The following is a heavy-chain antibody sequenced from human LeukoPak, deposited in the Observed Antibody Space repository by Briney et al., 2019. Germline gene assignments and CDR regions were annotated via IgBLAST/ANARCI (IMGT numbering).Heavy chain of an antibody. V-gene: IGHV3-23*01. CDR3: AKGGDLITYFDY. Sequence: GGSLRLSCAASGFTFSTYAMNWVRQAPGKGLEWVSTISGSGGTPHYADSVKGRFTISRDNSKNTLRLQMNSLRAEDTAVYYSAKGGDLITYFDYWGQGTLVTVSS. CDR1: GFTFSTYA. CDR2: ISGSGGTP. D-gene: IGHD3-16*01. J-gene: IGHJ4*02.